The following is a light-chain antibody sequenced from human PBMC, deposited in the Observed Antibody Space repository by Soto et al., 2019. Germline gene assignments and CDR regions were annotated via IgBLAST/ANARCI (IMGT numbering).Light chain of an antibody. J-gene: IGLJ2*01. V-gene: IGLV1-44*01. CDR3: AAWDDSLNGVV. CDR2: SKD. Sequence: QSVLTQPPSASGTPGQRVTISCSGSSSNMGSNIVNWYQQLPGAAPKLLIYSKDQRPSGVPDRFSGSKSGTSASLAISGLQSEDEVDYYCAAWDDSLNGVVFGGGTKLTVL. CDR1: SSNMGSNI.